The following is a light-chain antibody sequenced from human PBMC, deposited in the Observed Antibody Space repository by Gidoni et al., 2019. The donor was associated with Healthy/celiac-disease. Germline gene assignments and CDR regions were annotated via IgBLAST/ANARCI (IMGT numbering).Light chain of an antibody. Sequence: IVMTHSPDSLAVSLVERATINCKSSQSVLYSSNNKNYLAWYQQKPGQPPKLLIYGAATRESGVPDRFSGSGSGTDFTLTISSLQAEDVAVYYCQQYYSTPWTFGQGTKVEIK. J-gene: IGKJ1*01. V-gene: IGKV4-1*01. CDR2: GAA. CDR1: QSVLYSSNNKNY. CDR3: QQYYSTPWT.